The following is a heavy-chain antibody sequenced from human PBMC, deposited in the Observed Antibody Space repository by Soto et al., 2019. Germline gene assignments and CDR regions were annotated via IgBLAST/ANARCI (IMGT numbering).Heavy chain of an antibody. D-gene: IGHD3-3*01. CDR3: ARGDFWSGSDY. J-gene: IGHJ4*02. V-gene: IGHV4-4*02. CDR2: IFHSGST. Sequence: SETLSLTCDVSGDSMINNYWWTWVRQFPGEGLQWIGEIFHSGSTNYNPPLKNRVKISIDTSNNRFSLMLYSMTAADTAVYFCARGDFWSGSDYWGQGIQVTVSS. CDR1: GDSMINNYW.